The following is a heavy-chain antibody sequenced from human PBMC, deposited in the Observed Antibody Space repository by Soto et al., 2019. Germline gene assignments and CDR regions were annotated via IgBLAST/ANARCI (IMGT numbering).Heavy chain of an antibody. D-gene: IGHD6-19*01. J-gene: IGHJ5*02. CDR2: ISPYNGKT. V-gene: IGHV1-18*01. CDR3: ARDYSSGWSTNFWGKGENWFDP. Sequence: QVQLAQSGAEVKKPGASVKVSCKTSGYTFTSYGISWVRQAPGQGLEWMGWISPYNGKTNYAQKVQGRVTMTTDTSTSTAYMELRSLRSDDTAVYYCARDYSSGWSTNFWGKGENWFDPWGQGTLVTVSS. CDR1: GYTFTSYG.